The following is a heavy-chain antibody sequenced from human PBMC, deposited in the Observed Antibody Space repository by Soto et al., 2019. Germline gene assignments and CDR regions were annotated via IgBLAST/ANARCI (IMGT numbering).Heavy chain of an antibody. V-gene: IGHV1-46*02. CDR2: IDPSGGDT. CDR3: AKRRGVGLTRSSFYY. Sequence: QVQLVQSGAEVRKPGASVKVSCKASGYTFNRHYIQWVRQAPGQGLEWMGMIDPSGGDTNYAKKFQGRVTLTSDTSTSTVYMELSSVRSEDTAVYYCAKRRGVGLTRSSFYYWGPGTLVIVSS. J-gene: IGHJ4*02. D-gene: IGHD1-26*01. CDR1: GYTFNRHY.